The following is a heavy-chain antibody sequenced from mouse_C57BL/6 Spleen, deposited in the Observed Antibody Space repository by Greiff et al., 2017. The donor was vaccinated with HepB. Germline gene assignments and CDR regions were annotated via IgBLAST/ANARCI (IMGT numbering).Heavy chain of an antibody. CDR2: IDPSDSYT. D-gene: IGHD1-1*01. V-gene: IGHV1-50*01. CDR1: GYTFTSYW. CDR3: AKDLYGSSCVWYFDV. J-gene: IGHJ1*03. Sequence: QVQLQQPGAELVKPGASVKLSCKASGYTFTSYWMQWVKQRPGQGLEWIGEIDPSDSYTNYNQKFKGKATLTVDTSASTAYMQLSSLTSEGTAVYYCAKDLYGSSCVWYFDVWGTGTTVTVSS.